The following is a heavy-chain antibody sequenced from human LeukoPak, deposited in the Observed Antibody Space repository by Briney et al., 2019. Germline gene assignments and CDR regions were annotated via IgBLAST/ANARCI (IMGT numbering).Heavy chain of an antibody. V-gene: IGHV4-34*01. D-gene: IGHD3-10*01. Sequence: KPSEALSLTCAVYGGSFSGYYWSWIRQPPGKGLEWIGEINHSGSTNYNPSLKSRVTISVDTSKNQFSLKLSSVTAADTAVYYCARALLWFGLPDAFDIWGQGTMVTVSS. CDR3: ARALLWFGLPDAFDI. CDR2: INHSGST. CDR1: GGSFSGYY. J-gene: IGHJ3*02.